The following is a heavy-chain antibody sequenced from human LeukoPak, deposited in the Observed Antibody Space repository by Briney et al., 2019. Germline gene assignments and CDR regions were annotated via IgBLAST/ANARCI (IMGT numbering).Heavy chain of an antibody. D-gene: IGHD3-22*01. CDR3: GYYDSSGYYYGRLRY. J-gene: IGHJ4*02. Sequence: GGSLRPSCAASGFTFREHAMTWVRQTPGEGLEWVSDINAGADKIQYADSVRGRFTVSRDNPKNTLFLHMNNVRAEDSAVYFCGYYDSSGYYYGRLRYWGRGTPVTVSS. CDR2: INAGADKI. CDR1: GFTFREHA. V-gene: IGHV3-23*01.